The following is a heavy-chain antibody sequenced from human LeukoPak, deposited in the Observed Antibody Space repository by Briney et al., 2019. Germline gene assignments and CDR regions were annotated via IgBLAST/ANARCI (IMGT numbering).Heavy chain of an antibody. CDR1: GGSISSGGYS. V-gene: IGHV4-30-2*01. CDR2: IYHSGST. J-gene: IGHJ5*02. D-gene: IGHD3-10*01. CDR3: ARALREGFGELSVADWFDP. Sequence: SQTLSLNCAVSGGSISSGGYSWSWIRQPPGKGLEWIGYIYHSGSTYYNPSLKSRVTISVDRSKNQFSLKLSSVTAADTAVYYCARALREGFGELSVADWFDPWGQGTLVTVSS.